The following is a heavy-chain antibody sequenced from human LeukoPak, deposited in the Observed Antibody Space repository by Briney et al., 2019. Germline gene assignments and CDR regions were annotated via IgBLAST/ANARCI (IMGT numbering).Heavy chain of an antibody. CDR1: GGTFSSYA. V-gene: IGHV1-69*06. Sequence: SVKVSCKASGGTFSSYAISWVRQAPGQGLEWMGGIIPIFGAANYAQKFQGRVTITADKSTSTAYMELSSLRSEDTAVYYCARGFGRGVIYDYWGQGTLVTVSS. J-gene: IGHJ4*02. CDR3: ARGFGRGVIYDY. CDR2: IIPIFGAA. D-gene: IGHD3-16*02.